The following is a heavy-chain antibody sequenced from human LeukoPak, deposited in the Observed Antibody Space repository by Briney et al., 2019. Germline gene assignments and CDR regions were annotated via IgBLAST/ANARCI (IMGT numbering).Heavy chain of an antibody. D-gene: IGHD3-22*01. CDR1: GFTFSSYW. CDR2: ISSSSSYI. CDR3: ARDHSAGDYYDFAGYGY. J-gene: IGHJ4*02. V-gene: IGHV3-21*01. Sequence: SGGSLRLSCAASGFTFSSYWMSWVRQAPGKGLEWVSSISSSSSYIYYADSVKGRFTISRDNAKNSLYLQMNSLRAEDTAVYYCARDHSAGDYYDFAGYGYWGQGTLVTVSS.